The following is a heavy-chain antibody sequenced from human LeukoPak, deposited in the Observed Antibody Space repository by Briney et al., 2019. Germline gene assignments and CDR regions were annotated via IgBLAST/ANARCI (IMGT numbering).Heavy chain of an antibody. Sequence: GGSLRLSCAASGFTFSSYAMHWVRQAPGKGLEWVAVISYDGSNKYYADSVKGRFTISRDNSKNTLYLQMNSLRAEDTAVYYCARDFPLVGARPRGFDYWGQGTLVTVSS. CDR1: GFTFSSYA. D-gene: IGHD1-26*01. V-gene: IGHV3-30-3*01. CDR2: ISYDGSNK. CDR3: ARDFPLVGARPRGFDY. J-gene: IGHJ4*02.